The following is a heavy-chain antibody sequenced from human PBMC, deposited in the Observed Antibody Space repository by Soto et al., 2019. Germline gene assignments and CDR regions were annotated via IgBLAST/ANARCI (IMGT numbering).Heavy chain of an antibody. CDR2: INHSGST. Sequence: PSETLSLTCAFYGGSFSGYYWSWIRQPPGEGLEWIGEINHSGSTNYNPSLKSRVTISVDTSKNQFSLKLSSVTAADTAVYYCARAYYDFWSGSNWFDPWGQGTLVTVSS. V-gene: IGHV4-34*01. CDR3: ARAYYDFWSGSNWFDP. D-gene: IGHD3-3*01. J-gene: IGHJ5*02. CDR1: GGSFSGYY.